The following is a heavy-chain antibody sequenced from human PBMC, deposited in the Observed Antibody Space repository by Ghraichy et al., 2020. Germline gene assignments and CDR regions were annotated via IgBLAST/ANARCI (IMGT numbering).Heavy chain of an antibody. J-gene: IGHJ4*02. CDR1: GFTFSSYA. Sequence: GGSLRLSCAASGFTFSSYAMSWVRQAPGKGLEWVSAISGSGGSTYYADSVKGRFTISRDNSKNTLYLQMNSLRAEDTAVYYCAKDILPAAIIPPSNYFDYWGQGTLVTVSS. V-gene: IGHV3-23*01. D-gene: IGHD2-2*02. CDR2: ISGSGGST. CDR3: AKDILPAAIIPPSNYFDY.